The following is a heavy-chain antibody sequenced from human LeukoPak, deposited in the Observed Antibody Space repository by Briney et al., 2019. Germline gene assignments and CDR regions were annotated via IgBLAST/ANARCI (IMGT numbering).Heavy chain of an antibody. CDR3: AKDPVAGMAYYFDY. CDR2: IKQDGSEK. Sequence: PGGSLRLSCAASGFTFSSYWMSWVRQAPGKGLEWVANIKQDGSEKYYVDSVKGRFTISRDNSKNTLYLQMNSLRAEDTAVYYCAKDPVAGMAYYFDYWGQGTLVTVSS. D-gene: IGHD6-19*01. J-gene: IGHJ4*02. CDR1: GFTFSSYW. V-gene: IGHV3-7*03.